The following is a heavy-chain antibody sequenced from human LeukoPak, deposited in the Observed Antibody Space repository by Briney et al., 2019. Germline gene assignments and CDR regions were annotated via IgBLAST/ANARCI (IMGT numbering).Heavy chain of an antibody. D-gene: IGHD2-21*01. Sequence: GGSLRPSCAVSGFTFSSYWMHWVRQAPGKGLVWVSRINSDGSSTNYADSVKGRFTISRDNAKNTLYLQMNSLRAEDAAVYYCGTDMVKGYWGQGTLLTVAS. J-gene: IGHJ4*02. V-gene: IGHV3-74*01. CDR2: INSDGSST. CDR3: GTDMVKGY. CDR1: GFTFSSYW.